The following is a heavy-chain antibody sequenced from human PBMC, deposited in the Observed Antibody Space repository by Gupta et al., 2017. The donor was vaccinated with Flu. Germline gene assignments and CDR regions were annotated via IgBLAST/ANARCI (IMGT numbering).Heavy chain of an antibody. CDR3: ASQIYHDVLTGSYLQH. Sequence: EVQLVESGGGLVKPGGSLRLSCAASGFTFSTYTMNWVRQAPGKGLEWVSSISSSSNYIYYADSMKGRFTVSRDNAKNSLYLQLNSLRADDTALYYCASQIYHDVLTGSYLQHWGQGTLVTVSS. CDR2: ISSSSNYI. CDR1: GFTFSTYT. J-gene: IGHJ1*01. D-gene: IGHD3-9*01. V-gene: IGHV3-21*01.